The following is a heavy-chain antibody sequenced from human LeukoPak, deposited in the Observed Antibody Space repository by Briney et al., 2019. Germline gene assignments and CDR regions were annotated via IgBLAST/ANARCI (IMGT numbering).Heavy chain of an antibody. V-gene: IGHV4-59*01. CDR3: ARERYSSSQSWDY. D-gene: IGHD6-6*01. J-gene: IGHJ4*02. Sequence: SETLSLTCTVSGGSISSYYWSWIRQPPGKGLEWIGYIYYSGSTNYNPSLKSRVTISVDTSKNQFSLKLSSVTAADTAVYYCARERYSSSQSWDYWGQGTLVTVSS. CDR2: IYYSGST. CDR1: GGSISSYY.